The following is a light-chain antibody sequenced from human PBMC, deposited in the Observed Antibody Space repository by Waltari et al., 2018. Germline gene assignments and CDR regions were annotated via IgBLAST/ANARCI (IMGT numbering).Light chain of an antibody. CDR1: SSNIGSDYH. CDR2: VNS. V-gene: IGLV1-40*01. CDR3: QAFDIILTGWV. Sequence: SVLTQPPSVTGAPGQRVTISSTGSSSNIGSDYHVHWYQQVPGMAPNLLLYVNSTRPSGVPDRFSVSKSGSSASLAIAGLQPEDEADYHCQAFDIILTGWVFGGGTRLTVL. J-gene: IGLJ3*02.